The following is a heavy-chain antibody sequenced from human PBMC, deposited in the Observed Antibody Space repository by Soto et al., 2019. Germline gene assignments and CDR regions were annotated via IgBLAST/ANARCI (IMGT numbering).Heavy chain of an antibody. CDR1: GYTFSDFD. V-gene: IGHV1-8*01. J-gene: IGHJ6*02. Sequence: GASVKVSCKASGYTFSDFDINWLRQAAGQGPEWMGWMNAKSGDTFSAQRLQGKFNMTWDTSLSTAYMEVGSLTSDDAAIYYCARGNPFNYAGFDVWGQGTTVTAP. CDR3: ARGNPFNYAGFDV. D-gene: IGHD3-16*01. CDR2: MNAKSGDT.